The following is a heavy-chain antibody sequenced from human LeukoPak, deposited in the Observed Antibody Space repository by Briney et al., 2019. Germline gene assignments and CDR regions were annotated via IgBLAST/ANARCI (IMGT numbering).Heavy chain of an antibody. V-gene: IGHV4-59*01. CDR2: VYYSGNT. D-gene: IGHD2-15*01. Sequence: KPSETLSLTCTVSGGSLSSYYWSWIRQPPGRGLEWIGYVYYSGNTDYNPSLKSRVTISVDTSQNQFSLHLSSVTAADTAVYYCARFFYSYFDYWGQGTLVTASS. CDR3: ARFFYSYFDY. CDR1: GGSLSSYY. J-gene: IGHJ4*02.